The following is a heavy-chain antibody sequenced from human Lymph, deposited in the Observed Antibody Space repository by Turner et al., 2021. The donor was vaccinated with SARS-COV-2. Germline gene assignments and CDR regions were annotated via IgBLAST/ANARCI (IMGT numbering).Heavy chain of an antibody. J-gene: IGHJ4*02. CDR1: GYTLTELS. V-gene: IGHV1-24*01. CDR3: ATLKSNWKILTGRYYFDF. CDR2: FDPEDGET. Sequence: QVQLVQSGAEVKKPGASVKVSCKVSGYTLTELSIHWVRQAPGKGLEWMGGFDPEDGETIYAQNCQGRVTMTEDTSTDTAYLELSSLRSEDTAVYYCATLKSNWKILTGRYYFDFWGQGTLVTVSS. D-gene: IGHD1-1*01.